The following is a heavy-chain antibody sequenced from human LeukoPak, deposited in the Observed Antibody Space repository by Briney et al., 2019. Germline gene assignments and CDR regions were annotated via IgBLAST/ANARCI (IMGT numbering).Heavy chain of an antibody. D-gene: IGHD6-13*01. J-gene: IGHJ4*02. Sequence: GGSLRLSCAASGFSFSDYGMHWVRQAPGKGLEWVAFIRYDGSNKYYADSVKGRFTISRDNSKNTLYLQMNSLRAEDTAVYYCARDATPGYSSSWYEGSYFDYWGQGTLVTVSS. CDR2: IRYDGSNK. CDR1: GFSFSDYG. CDR3: ARDATPGYSSSWYEGSYFDY. V-gene: IGHV3-30*02.